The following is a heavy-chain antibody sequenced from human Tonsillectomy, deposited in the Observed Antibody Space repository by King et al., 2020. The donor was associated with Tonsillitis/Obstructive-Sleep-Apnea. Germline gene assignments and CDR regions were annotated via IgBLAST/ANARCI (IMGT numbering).Heavy chain of an antibody. D-gene: IGHD5-12*01. CDR2: IDVTGHK. Sequence: VQLVESGGGLVQPGGSLRLSCAASGFNFRRHDMHWVRQATGKALEWVSGIDVTGHKYYSVSVKGRFTISREKDKNSLYLQMNSVTDGDTAVYYCVREAALWIWAFDIWGQGTTVTVSS. V-gene: IGHV3-13*01. CDR1: GFNFRRHD. J-gene: IGHJ3*02. CDR3: VREAALWIWAFDI.